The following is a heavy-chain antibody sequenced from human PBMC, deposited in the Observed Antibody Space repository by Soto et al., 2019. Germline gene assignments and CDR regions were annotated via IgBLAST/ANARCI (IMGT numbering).Heavy chain of an antibody. CDR1: GDSISSADYY. D-gene: IGHD1-1*01. V-gene: IGHV4-30-4*01. Sequence: SETLSLTCTVSGDSISSADYYWSWIRQTPGKGLEWIGHIFYSGTTYYDPSLKSRLTISVDTSKNHFSLRLTSVTAADTAVYYCARDLWVEPELYYYGMDVWGQGTTVTVSS. CDR2: IFYSGTT. J-gene: IGHJ6*02. CDR3: ARDLWVEPELYYYGMDV.